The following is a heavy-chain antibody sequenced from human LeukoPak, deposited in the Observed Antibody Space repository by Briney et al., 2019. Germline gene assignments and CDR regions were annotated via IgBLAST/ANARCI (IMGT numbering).Heavy chain of an antibody. J-gene: IGHJ4*02. V-gene: IGHV3-23*01. CDR3: AKATSGYCSGGSCYSFDY. D-gene: IGHD2-15*01. Sequence: GGSLRLSCAASGFTFSSYAMSWVRQALGKGLEWVSAISGSGGSTYYADSVKGRFTISRDNSKNTLYLQMNSLRAEDTAVYYCAKATSGYCSGGSCYSFDYWGQGTLVTVSS. CDR2: ISGSGGST. CDR1: GFTFSSYA.